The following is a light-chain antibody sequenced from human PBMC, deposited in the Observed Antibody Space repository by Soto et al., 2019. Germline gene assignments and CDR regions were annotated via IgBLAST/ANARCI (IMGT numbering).Light chain of an antibody. CDR3: LQANRFPLT. V-gene: IGKV1-12*01. CDR2: TGA. Sequence: DIQMNQSPSSVSASVGDRVSSTCRASQGISNWLAWYQQKPGRAPKLLIYTGASLQSGVPSRFRGTGSGTDFTLTISSLQREDVATYYFLQANRFPLTFGGGTKVEIK. J-gene: IGKJ4*01. CDR1: QGISNW.